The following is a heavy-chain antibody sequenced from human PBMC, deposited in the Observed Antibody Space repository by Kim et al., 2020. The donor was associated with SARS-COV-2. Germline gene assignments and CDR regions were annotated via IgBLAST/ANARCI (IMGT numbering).Heavy chain of an antibody. CDR3: ARTMIRGVWDYFDF. V-gene: IGHV3-66*01. Sequence: PDSVGGRFTISRDNYKNTLYLQMNNLRPDDTAVYFCARTMIRGVWDYFDFWGQGTLVTVSS. D-gene: IGHD3-10*01. J-gene: IGHJ4*02.